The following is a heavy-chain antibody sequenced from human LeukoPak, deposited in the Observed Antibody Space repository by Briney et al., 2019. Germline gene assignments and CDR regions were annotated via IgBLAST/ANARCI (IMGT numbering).Heavy chain of an antibody. D-gene: IGHD3-10*01. CDR1: GGSISSSSYY. CDR3: ARDPPLGGSGVPV. CDR2: IYYSGST. V-gene: IGHV4-39*07. Sequence: SETLSLTCTDSGGSISSSSYYWGWIRQPPGKGLEWIGSIYYSGSTYYNPSLKSRVTISVDTSKNQFSLKLSSVTAADTAVYYCARDPPLGGSGVPVWGQGTLVTVSS. J-gene: IGHJ4*02.